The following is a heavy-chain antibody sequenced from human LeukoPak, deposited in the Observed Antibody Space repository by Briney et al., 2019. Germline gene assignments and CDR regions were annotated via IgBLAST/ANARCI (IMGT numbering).Heavy chain of an antibody. CDR2: ISDSNGST. Sequence: GGSLRLSCAASGFTFSIFAMSWVRQAPGKGLEWVSFISDSNGSTYYADSVRGRVTISRDNSKNTLYLQMNSLRAEDTAIYYCAKPYRPTRYAFGIWGQGTMVTVSS. D-gene: IGHD2-2*01. CDR1: GFTFSIFA. V-gene: IGHV3-23*01. J-gene: IGHJ3*02. CDR3: AKPYRPTRYAFGI.